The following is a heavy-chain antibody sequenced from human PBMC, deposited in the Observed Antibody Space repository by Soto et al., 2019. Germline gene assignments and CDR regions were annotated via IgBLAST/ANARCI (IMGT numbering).Heavy chain of an antibody. J-gene: IGHJ6*03. V-gene: IGHV4-59*01. CDR3: ARSYGSGSYPYYYYYYMDV. CDR2: IYYSGST. D-gene: IGHD3-10*01. Sequence: SETLSLTCTVSGGSISSYYWSWIRQPPGKGLEWIGYIYYSGSTNYNPSLKSRVTISVDTSKNQFSLKLSSVTAADTAVYYCARSYGSGSYPYYYYYYMDVWGKGTTVTVSS. CDR1: GGSISSYY.